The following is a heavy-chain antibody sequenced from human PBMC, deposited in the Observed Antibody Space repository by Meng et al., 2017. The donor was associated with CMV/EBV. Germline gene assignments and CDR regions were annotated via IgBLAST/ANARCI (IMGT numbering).Heavy chain of an antibody. D-gene: IGHD3-10*01. Sequence: GESLKISCAASGFTVSSNYMSWVRQAPGKGLEWVSVIYSGGSTYYADSVKGRFTISRDNSKNTLYLQMNSLRAEDTAVHYCARGYYGSGRDYWGQGTLVTVSS. V-gene: IGHV3-53*01. CDR1: GFTVSSNY. J-gene: IGHJ4*02. CDR2: IYSGGST. CDR3: ARGYYGSGRDY.